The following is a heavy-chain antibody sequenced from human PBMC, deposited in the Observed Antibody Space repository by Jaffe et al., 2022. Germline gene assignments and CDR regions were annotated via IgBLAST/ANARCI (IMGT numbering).Heavy chain of an antibody. CDR2: ISGSGVYT. J-gene: IGHJ3*02. CDR3: AKDVTFYGSGINKDAFDM. V-gene: IGHV3-23*01. D-gene: IGHD3-10*01. CDR1: GFTFSGYA. Sequence: EVQMLESGGGLVQPGGSLRLSCAASGFTFSGYAMSWVRQAPGKGPEWVSTISGSGVYTFYADSVKGRFTISRDNSQNTLYLEMNSLRAEDTAVYYCAKDVTFYGSGINKDAFDMWGQGTMVTVSS.